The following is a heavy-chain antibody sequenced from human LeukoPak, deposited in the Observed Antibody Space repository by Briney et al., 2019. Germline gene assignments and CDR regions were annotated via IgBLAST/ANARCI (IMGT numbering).Heavy chain of an antibody. Sequence: GGSLRLSCAASGFTFSNYVMSWVRQAPGKGLEWVSGISGSGGSTYYAYSVKGRFTILRDNSKNTLYLQTNSLRAEDTAVYYCAKGMRQFDYWGQGTLVTVSS. J-gene: IGHJ4*02. CDR1: GFTFSNYV. CDR3: AKGMRQFDY. CDR2: ISGSGGST. V-gene: IGHV3-23*01.